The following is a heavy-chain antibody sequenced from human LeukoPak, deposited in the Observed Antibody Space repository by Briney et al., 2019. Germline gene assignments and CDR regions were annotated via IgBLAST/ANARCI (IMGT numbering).Heavy chain of an antibody. V-gene: IGHV4-61*01. Sequence: SETLSLTCTVSGGSVSSGSCYWSWIRQPPGKGLEWIGYIYYSGSTNYNPSLKSRVTISVDTSKNQFSLKLSSVTAADTAVYYCARGFFGGLIVDDAFWGQGTMVTVSS. J-gene: IGHJ3*01. CDR1: GGSVSSGSCY. CDR3: ARGFFGGLIVDDAF. CDR2: IYYSGST. D-gene: IGHD3-16*02.